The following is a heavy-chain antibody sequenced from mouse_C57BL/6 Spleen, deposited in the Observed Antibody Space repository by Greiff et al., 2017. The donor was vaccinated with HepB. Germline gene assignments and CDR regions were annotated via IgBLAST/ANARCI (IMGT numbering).Heavy chain of an antibody. D-gene: IGHD1-1*01. CDR2: ISSGSSTI. CDR3: AREGTVTTVVADAMDY. Sequence: DVKLVESGGGLVKPGGSLKLSCAASGFTFSDYGMHWVRQAPEKGLEWVAYISSGSSTIYYADTVKGRFTISRDNAKNTLFLQMTSLRSEDTAMDYCAREGTVTTVVADAMDYWGQGTSVTVSS. CDR1: GFTFSDYG. J-gene: IGHJ4*01. V-gene: IGHV5-17*01.